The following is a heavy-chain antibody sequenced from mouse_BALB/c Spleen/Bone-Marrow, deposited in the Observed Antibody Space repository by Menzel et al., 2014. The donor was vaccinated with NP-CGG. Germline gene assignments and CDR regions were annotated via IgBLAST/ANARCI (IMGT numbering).Heavy chain of an antibody. CDR1: GYAFTNYW. V-gene: IGHV1-63*01. Sequence: VHLVESGAELVRPGTSVKISCKASGYAFTNYWLGWVKQRPGHGLEWIGDIYPGSGNTYYNEKFKGKATLTADKSSSSSYVQLSSLTSEDSAVYFCARLRGYSQAWFAYWGQGTLVTVSA. J-gene: IGHJ3*01. CDR2: IYPGSGNT. CDR3: ARLRGYSQAWFAY. D-gene: IGHD2-3*01.